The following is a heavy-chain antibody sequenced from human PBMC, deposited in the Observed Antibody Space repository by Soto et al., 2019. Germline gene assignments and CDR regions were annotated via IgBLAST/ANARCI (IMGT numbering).Heavy chain of an antibody. V-gene: IGHV4-39*01. CDR2: LYSRGST. D-gene: IGHD1-7*01. CDR3: ARCTGTMIPY. Sequence: SETLSLTCTVSGDSIGSGSYYWGWIRQPPGKGLEWIGSLYSRGSTYYNPSLKSRVVISEDTSKKQFSLNLNSVTAADAAVYYCARCTGTMIPYWGQGTLVTVSS. CDR1: GDSIGSGSYY. J-gene: IGHJ4*02.